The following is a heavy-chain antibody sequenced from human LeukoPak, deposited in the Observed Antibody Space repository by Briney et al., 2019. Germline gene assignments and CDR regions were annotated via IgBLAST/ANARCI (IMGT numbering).Heavy chain of an antibody. Sequence: QPGGSLRLSCAASGSTVSSNYMSWVRQAPGKGLEWVSIIYSGGSTYYADSVKGRFTISRDNSKNTLYLQMKTLGAEDTAVYYCARDYYGSGSYEWGQGTLVTVSS. D-gene: IGHD3-10*01. CDR1: GSTVSSNY. CDR2: IYSGGST. V-gene: IGHV3-53*01. CDR3: ARDYYGSGSYE. J-gene: IGHJ4*02.